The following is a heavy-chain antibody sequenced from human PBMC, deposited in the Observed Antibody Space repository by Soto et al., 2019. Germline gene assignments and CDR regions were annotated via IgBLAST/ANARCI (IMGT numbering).Heavy chain of an antibody. CDR2: ISAYNGNT. D-gene: IGHD6-6*01. J-gene: IGHJ6*04. CDR3: VHSSSSLCFFYGTGV. CDR1: GYTFTSYG. V-gene: IGHV1-18*01. Sequence: ASVKVSFKASGYTFTSYGISWVRQAPGQGLEWMGWISAYNGNTNNAQKLQGRVTMTTDTSTSTAYMELRSQRSDDTAMYYCVHSSSSLCFFYGTGVWGIETLVTVYS.